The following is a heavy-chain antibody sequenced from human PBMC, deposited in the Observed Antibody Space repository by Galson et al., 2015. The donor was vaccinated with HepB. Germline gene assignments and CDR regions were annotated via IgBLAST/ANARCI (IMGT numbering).Heavy chain of an antibody. Sequence: ETLSLTCIVSGGFISSSNYYWGWIRQSPGKGLEWIGSIHYTGSTYFNPSLRSRVSISVDTSKNQFSLKLSSVTAADTAVYYCARPAYSSTWYREYFQHWGQGTLVTVSS. V-gene: IGHV4-39*01. CDR2: IHYTGST. CDR1: GGFISSSNYY. CDR3: ARPAYSSTWYREYFQH. J-gene: IGHJ1*01. D-gene: IGHD6-13*01.